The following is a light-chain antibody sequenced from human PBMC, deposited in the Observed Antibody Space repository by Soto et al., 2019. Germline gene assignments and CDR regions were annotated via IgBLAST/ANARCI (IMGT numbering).Light chain of an antibody. Sequence: DIQMTQSPATLSASVGDRVTITCRASQSIGSWLAWYQQKPGKAPKLLIYGASTLESGVPSRFSGSGSGTEFTLTNSSRQPDDFATDYCQQYNSFFGPGTKVDIK. CDR3: QQYNSF. J-gene: IGKJ3*01. CDR1: QSIGSW. CDR2: GAS. V-gene: IGKV1-5*01.